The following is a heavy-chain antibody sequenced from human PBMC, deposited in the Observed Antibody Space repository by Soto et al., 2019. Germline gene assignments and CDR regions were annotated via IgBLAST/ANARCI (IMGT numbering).Heavy chain of an antibody. Sequence: ASVKVSCKASGYRFTTYQMHWVRQAPGQGLEWMGTINPSGGSTSYAQRFQGRVTMTRDTSTSTAYMELRSLRSDDTAVYYCARDARRIAVAGRFDYWGQGTLVTVSS. CDR2: INPSGGST. J-gene: IGHJ4*02. V-gene: IGHV1-46*01. D-gene: IGHD6-19*01. CDR3: ARDARRIAVAGRFDY. CDR1: GYRFTTYQ.